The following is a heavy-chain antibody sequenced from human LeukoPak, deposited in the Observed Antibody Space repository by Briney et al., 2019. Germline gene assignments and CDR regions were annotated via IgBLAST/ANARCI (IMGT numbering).Heavy chain of an antibody. V-gene: IGHV4-39*01. CDR2: IYYSGST. J-gene: IGHJ3*02. Sequence: RSSETLSLTCTVSGGSISSSNYYWGWIRQPPGKGLEWIGSIYYSGSTYYNPSLKSRVTISVDTSKNQFSLKLSSVTAADTAVYYCARSHDAFDIWGQGTIVTVSS. CDR1: GGSISSSNYY. CDR3: ARSHDAFDI.